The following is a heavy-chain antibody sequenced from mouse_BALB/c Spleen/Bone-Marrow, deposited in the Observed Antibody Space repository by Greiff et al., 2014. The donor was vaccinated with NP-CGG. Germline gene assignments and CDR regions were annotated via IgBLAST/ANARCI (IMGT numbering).Heavy chain of an antibody. D-gene: IGHD1-2*01. V-gene: IGHV1S29*02. CDR3: ARSRGTTATTYYFDY. Sequence: EVQLVESGPELVKPEASVKISCKASGYTFTDYNMHWVKQSHGKSLEWIVYIYPHNGGNGYNQKFKNKATLTVDSSSSTAYMELRSLTSEDSAVYYCARSRGTTATTYYFDYWGQGTTLTVSS. CDR1: GYTFTDYN. J-gene: IGHJ2*01. CDR2: IYPHNGGN.